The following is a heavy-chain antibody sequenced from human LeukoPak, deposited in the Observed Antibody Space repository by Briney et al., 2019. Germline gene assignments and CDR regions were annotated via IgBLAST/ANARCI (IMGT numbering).Heavy chain of an antibody. CDR2: LKSMASGGTT. CDR3: TTTPLGWGGEIFSYHDY. J-gene: IGHJ4*02. D-gene: IGHD3-3*01. CDR1: GFRFIEAW. V-gene: IGHV3-15*01. Sequence: GGSLRLSCATSGFRFIEAWMSWVRQAPGKGPEWVGRLKSMASGGTTDYAAPVKGRFTISRDDSKNTLYLQMNNLKTEDTATYYCTTTPLGWGGEIFSYHDYWGPGTLVIVSS.